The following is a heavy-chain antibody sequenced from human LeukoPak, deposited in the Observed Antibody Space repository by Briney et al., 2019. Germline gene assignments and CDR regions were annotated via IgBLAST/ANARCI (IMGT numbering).Heavy chain of an antibody. CDR1: GYTFTGYY. CDR2: INPNSGGT. Sequence: ASVKVSCKASGYTFTGYYMHWVRQAPGQGLEWMGWINPNSGGTNYAQKFQGRVTMTRDTSISTAYVELSRLRSEDTALYYCAPDPNLDWKNYAFDYWGQGTLVTVSS. CDR3: APDPNLDWKNYAFDY. V-gene: IGHV1-2*02. D-gene: IGHD3-9*01. J-gene: IGHJ4*02.